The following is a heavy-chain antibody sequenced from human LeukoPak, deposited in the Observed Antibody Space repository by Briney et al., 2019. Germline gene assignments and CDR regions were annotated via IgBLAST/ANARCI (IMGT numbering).Heavy chain of an antibody. CDR1: GGSVSSGSYY. D-gene: IGHD3-3*01. CDR2: ITYSGIT. V-gene: IGHV4-31*11. J-gene: IGHJ4*02. CDR3: ARVSTFVGRSLDY. Sequence: SGTLSLTCAVSGGSVSSGSYYWSWIRQYPGKGLEWIGYITYSGITYYSPSLTGRVTISVDSSQNQFSLKPTSMTAADTAVYYCARVSTFVGRSLDYWGQGTLVTVSS.